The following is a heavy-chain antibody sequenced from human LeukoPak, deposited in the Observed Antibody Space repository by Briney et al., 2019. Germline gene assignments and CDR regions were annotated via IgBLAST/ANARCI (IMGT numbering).Heavy chain of an antibody. D-gene: IGHD5-24*01. V-gene: IGHV3-30*02. CDR3: ARDFPSGGYIPASYYFDY. Sequence: GGSLGLSCAASGFTFSSYWMSWVRQAPGKGLEWVTFIRYDGSERYYADSVKGRFTISRDNSKNTLHLQMNSLRAEDTAVYYCARDFPSGGYIPASYYFDYWGQGTLVTVSS. CDR1: GFTFSSYW. J-gene: IGHJ4*02. CDR2: IRYDGSER.